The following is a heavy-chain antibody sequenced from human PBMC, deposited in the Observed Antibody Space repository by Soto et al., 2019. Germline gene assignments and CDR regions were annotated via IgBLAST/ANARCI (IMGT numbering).Heavy chain of an antibody. CDR2: ISSSSSTI. Sequence: EVQLVESGGGLVQPGGSLRLSCVVSGFTFSSYSMNWVRQAPGKGLEWVSYISSSSSTIYYADSVKGRFTISRDNAKNSLYLQMNSLRAEDTAVYYCVRVRAVTTPVPNCDYWGQGTLVTVSS. V-gene: IGHV3-48*01. CDR1: GFTFSSYS. CDR3: VRVRAVTTPVPNCDY. J-gene: IGHJ4*02. D-gene: IGHD3-3*01.